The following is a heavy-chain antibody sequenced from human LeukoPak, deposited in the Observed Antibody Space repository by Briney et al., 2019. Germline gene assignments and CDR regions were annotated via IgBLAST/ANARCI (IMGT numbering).Heavy chain of an antibody. D-gene: IGHD5-18*01. CDR1: GYTLTELS. CDR2: FDPEDGET. CDR3: ARGGYSYRRASNYYYYMDV. Sequence: ASVKVSCKVSGYTLTELSMHWVRQAPGKGLEWMEGFDPEDGETIYAQKFQGRVTMTEDTSTDTAYMELSSLRSEDTAVYYCARGGYSYRRASNYYYYMDVWGKGTTVTVSS. J-gene: IGHJ6*03. V-gene: IGHV1-24*01.